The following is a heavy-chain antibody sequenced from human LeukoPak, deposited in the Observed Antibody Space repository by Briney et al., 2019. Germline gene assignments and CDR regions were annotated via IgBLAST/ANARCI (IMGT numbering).Heavy chain of an antibody. CDR2: IIPILGTA. Sequence: ASVKVSCKASGGTFSSYAISWVRQAPGQGLEWMGGIIPILGTANYAQKFQGRVTITTDKSTSTAYMELSSLRSEGTAVYYCARGPISPYDSSGYYYDPFDYWGQGTLVTVSS. D-gene: IGHD3-22*01. J-gene: IGHJ4*02. CDR1: GGTFSSYA. CDR3: ARGPISPYDSSGYYYDPFDY. V-gene: IGHV1-69*10.